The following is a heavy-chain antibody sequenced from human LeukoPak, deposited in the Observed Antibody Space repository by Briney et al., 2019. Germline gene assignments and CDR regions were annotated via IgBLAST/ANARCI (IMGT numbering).Heavy chain of an antibody. D-gene: IGHD3-3*01. J-gene: IGHJ3*02. V-gene: IGHV4-39*01. Sequence: SETLSLTCTVSGGSISSSSYYWGWIRQPPGKGLEWIESIYYSGSTYYNPSLKSRVTISVDTSKNQFSLKLSSVTAADTAVYYCAITFSLYVFCSGYSDAFDIWGQGTMVTVSS. CDR2: IYYSGST. CDR1: GGSISSSSYY. CDR3: AITFSLYVFCSGYSDAFDI.